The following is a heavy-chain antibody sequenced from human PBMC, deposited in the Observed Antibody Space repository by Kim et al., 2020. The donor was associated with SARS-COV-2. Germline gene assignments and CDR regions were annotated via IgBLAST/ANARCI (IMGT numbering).Heavy chain of an antibody. CDR1: GFSLSRSGVG. J-gene: IGHJ4*02. Sequence: SGPTLVNPTQTLTLTCTFSGFSLSRSGVGVGWIRQPPGKALEWLALIYWDDDKHYSPSLKSRLTITKDTSKNQVVLKMTNMDPVDTATYYCAHTLEHQLLGRGLVDYWGQGTLVTVSS. CDR3: AHTLEHQLLGRGLVDY. CDR2: IYWDDDK. D-gene: IGHD1-1*01. V-gene: IGHV2-5*02.